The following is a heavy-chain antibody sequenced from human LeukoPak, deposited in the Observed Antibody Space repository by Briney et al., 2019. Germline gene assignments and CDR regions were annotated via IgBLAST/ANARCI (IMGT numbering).Heavy chain of an antibody. D-gene: IGHD4-17*01. Sequence: VASVKVSCKASGYTFTSYGISWVRQAPGQGLEWMGWISAYNGNTNYAQKLQGRVTMTTDTSTSTAYMELSRLRSDDTAVYYCARLYYGDLGADYWGQGTLVTVSS. CDR3: ARLYYGDLGADY. V-gene: IGHV1-18*01. CDR2: ISAYNGNT. J-gene: IGHJ4*02. CDR1: GYTFTSYG.